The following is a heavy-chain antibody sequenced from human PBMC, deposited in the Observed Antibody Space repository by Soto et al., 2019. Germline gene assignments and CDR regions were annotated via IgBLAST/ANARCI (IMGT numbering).Heavy chain of an antibody. CDR2: ISGGGGST. CDR1: GFTFSAYA. CDR3: AKDDCGSDCYSGPDY. V-gene: IGHV3-23*01. J-gene: IGHJ4*02. Sequence: EVQLLESGGGLVQPGGSLRLSCAASGFTFSAYAMNWVRQAPGKGLEWVSSISGGGGSTYYADSVKGRFTISRDNSKNTLYLQMNSLRIEDTVVYYCAKDDCGSDCYSGPDYWGQGTLVTVSS. D-gene: IGHD2-21*02.